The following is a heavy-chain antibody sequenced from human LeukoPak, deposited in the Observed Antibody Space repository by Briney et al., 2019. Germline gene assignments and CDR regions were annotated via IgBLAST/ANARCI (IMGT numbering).Heavy chain of an antibody. V-gene: IGHV3-11*06. D-gene: IGHD5-12*01. CDR3: AREGNSGYDFDY. CDR2: ISSSSSYT. Sequence: GGSLRLYCAASGFTFSDYYMSWIRQAPGKGLEWVSYISSSSSYTNYADSVKGRFTISRDNAKNSLYLQMNSLRAEDTAVYYCAREGNSGYDFDYWGQGTLVTVSS. J-gene: IGHJ4*02. CDR1: GFTFSDYY.